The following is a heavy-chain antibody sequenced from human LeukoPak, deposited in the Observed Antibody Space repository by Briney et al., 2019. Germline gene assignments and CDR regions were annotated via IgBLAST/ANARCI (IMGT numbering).Heavy chain of an antibody. Sequence: GGSLRLSCVASGFIFDDYLMHWVRQAPGKGLEWISLISRDGSTPYYADSVKGRSTISRDNSKNSLFLQMNSLTPEDTAVYYCARDIRGNYFDSWGQGTLVTVSS. J-gene: IGHJ4*02. CDR2: ISRDGSTP. V-gene: IGHV3-43*01. CDR3: ARDIRGNYFDS. D-gene: IGHD3-16*01. CDR1: GFIFDDYL.